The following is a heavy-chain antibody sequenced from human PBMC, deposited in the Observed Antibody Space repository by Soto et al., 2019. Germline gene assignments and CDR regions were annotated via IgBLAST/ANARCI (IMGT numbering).Heavy chain of an antibody. J-gene: IGHJ5*02. Sequence: QITLKESGPTLVKPTQTLTLTCTFSGFSLSTSGLGVGWIRQPPGKALEWLALIYWNDDKRYSQSLKSRLTITTDTSKNRVVLTMTNMDPGDTATYYCAHAYSSGWFGWFDPWGQGTLVTVSS. CDR1: GFSLSTSGLG. CDR3: AHAYSSGWFGWFDP. CDR2: IYWNDDK. D-gene: IGHD6-19*01. V-gene: IGHV2-5*01.